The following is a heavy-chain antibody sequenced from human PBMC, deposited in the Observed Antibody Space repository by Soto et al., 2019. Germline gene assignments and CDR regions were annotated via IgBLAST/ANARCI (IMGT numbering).Heavy chain of an antibody. J-gene: IGHJ4*02. CDR2: VYSSGST. D-gene: IGHD6-19*01. Sequence: QVQLQESGPGLLKPSETLSLTCTISGASIAGYYWSWIRQSPGKGLEWIGYVYSSGSTNYNPSLPRRVATSIDTSKRQSSLTLPSVTAADTALYYCARHWWSSGSYLVFDSWGQGTLVTVSS. CDR3: ARHWWSSGSYLVFDS. V-gene: IGHV4-59*08. CDR1: GASIAGYY.